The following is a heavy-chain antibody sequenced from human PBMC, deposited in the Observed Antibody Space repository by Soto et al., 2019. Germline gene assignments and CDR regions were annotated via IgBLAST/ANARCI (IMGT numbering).Heavy chain of an antibody. CDR1: GFTFSSYS. Sequence: GGSLRLSCAASGFTFSSYSMNWVRQAPGKGLEWVSSISSSSSYIYYADSVKGRFTISRDNAKNSLYLQMNSLRAEDTAVYYCARVARSGGSIWEGWFDPWGQGTLVTVSS. D-gene: IGHD2-15*01. CDR3: ARVARSGGSIWEGWFDP. CDR2: ISSSSSYI. J-gene: IGHJ5*02. V-gene: IGHV3-21*01.